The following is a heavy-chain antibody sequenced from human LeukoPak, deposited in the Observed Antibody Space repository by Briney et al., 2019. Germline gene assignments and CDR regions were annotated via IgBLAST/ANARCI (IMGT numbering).Heavy chain of an antibody. D-gene: IGHD5-24*01. V-gene: IGHV4-59*01. J-gene: IGHJ4*02. CDR3: ARGRSRDAYNYYFDY. Sequence: SETLSLTCTVSGASISSYYWTWIRQPPGKGLEWIGHIYYSECNNYNPPFKSRVTISIDTSKNQFSLKLSSVTAADTAVYYCARGRSRDAYNYYFDYWGQGTLVTVPS. CDR2: IYYSECN. CDR1: GASISSYY.